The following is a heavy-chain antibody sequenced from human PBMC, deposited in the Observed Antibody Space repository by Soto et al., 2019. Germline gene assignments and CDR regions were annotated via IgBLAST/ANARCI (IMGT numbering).Heavy chain of an antibody. CDR1: GGTFSSYS. CDR3: AIEYSSSPPYYPIGY. CDR2: IIPIFGTA. J-gene: IGHJ4*02. Sequence: GASVKVSCKASGGTFSSYSISWVRQAPGQGLEWMGGIIPIFGTANYAQKFQGRVTITADESTSTAYMELSSLRSEDMAVYYCAIEYSSSPPYYPIGYWGQGTLVTVS. V-gene: IGHV1-69*13. D-gene: IGHD6-6*01.